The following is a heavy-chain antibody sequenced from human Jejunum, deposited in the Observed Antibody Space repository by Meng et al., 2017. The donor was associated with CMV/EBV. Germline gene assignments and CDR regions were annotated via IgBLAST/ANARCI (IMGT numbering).Heavy chain of an antibody. D-gene: IGHD1-26*01. CDR2: IYYSGIT. CDR1: GGSISSYY. CDR3: ARGEKRSQYYYGLDV. Sequence: GGSISSYYWSWIRQSPGKGLEWIGYIYYSGITKYNPSLKSRASISVDTSKNQFSLTLSSVTAADTAVYYCARGEKRSQYYYGLDVWGQGTTVTVSS. J-gene: IGHJ6*02. V-gene: IGHV4-59*01.